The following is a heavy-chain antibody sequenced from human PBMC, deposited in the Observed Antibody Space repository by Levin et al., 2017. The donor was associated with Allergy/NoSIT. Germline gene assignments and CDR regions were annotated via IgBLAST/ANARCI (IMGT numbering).Heavy chain of an antibody. CDR2: IKSDGSET. Sequence: GGSLRLSCAASGFTFSSYWMHWVRQAPGKGLVWVSRIKSDGSETNYGDSVKGRFTISRDNAKNTLYLQMNSLRAEDTAVYYCVRDRNFKCSSTSCYVAFDIWGQGTMVTVSS. V-gene: IGHV3-74*01. D-gene: IGHD2-2*01. CDR3: VRDRNFKCSSTSCYVAFDI. CDR1: GFTFSSYW. J-gene: IGHJ3*02.